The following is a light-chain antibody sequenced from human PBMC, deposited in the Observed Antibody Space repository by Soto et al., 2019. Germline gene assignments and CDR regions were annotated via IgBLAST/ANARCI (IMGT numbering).Light chain of an antibody. J-gene: IGKJ4*01. Sequence: EIVLTRSPATLSLSPGERATLSCRASQSVSSYLAWYQQRPGQAPRLLIYDASNRATGIPARFSGSGSGTDFTLTITSLEPEDFAVFYCQQHSNLPLTFGGGTKVEIK. CDR2: DAS. V-gene: IGKV3-11*01. CDR3: QQHSNLPLT. CDR1: QSVSSY.